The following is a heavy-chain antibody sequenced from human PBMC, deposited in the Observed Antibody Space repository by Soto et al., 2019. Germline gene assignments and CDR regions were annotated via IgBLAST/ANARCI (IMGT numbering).Heavy chain of an antibody. V-gene: IGHV4-59*01. J-gene: IGHJ4*02. D-gene: IGHD5-12*01. CDR3: ARAATYSGYDWGFDY. Sequence: QVQLQESGPGLVKPSETLSLTCTVSGGSISSYYWSWIRQPPGKGLEWIGYIYYSGSTNYNPSLKSRVTISVDTSKNQFSLKLSSVTAADTAVYYCARAATYSGYDWGFDYWGQGTLVTVSS. CDR2: IYYSGST. CDR1: GGSISSYY.